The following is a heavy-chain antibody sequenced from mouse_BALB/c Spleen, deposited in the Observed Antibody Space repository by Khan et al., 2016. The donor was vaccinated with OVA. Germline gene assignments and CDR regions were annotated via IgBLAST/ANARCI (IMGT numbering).Heavy chain of an antibody. CDR1: GYSITNGYF. J-gene: IGHJ3*01. Sequence: EVQLQESGPGLVKPSQSLSLTCSVTGYSITNGYFWNWIRQFPGNNLEWMGYIRYDGNTNYNPSHKNRISITRDTSKNQFFLNLNSVTPEDTATXYCARGGSSGPAWFTYWGQGTLVTVSA. CDR3: ARGGSSGPAWFTY. V-gene: IGHV3-6*02. CDR2: IRYDGNT. D-gene: IGHD3-1*01.